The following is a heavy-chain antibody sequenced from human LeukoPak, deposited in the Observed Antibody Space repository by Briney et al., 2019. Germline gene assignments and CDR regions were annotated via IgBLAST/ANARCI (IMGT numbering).Heavy chain of an antibody. J-gene: IGHJ4*02. V-gene: IGHV4-59*12. CDR3: ARDGTGYCSGGSCDY. CDR1: GGSISSYY. Sequence: SETLSLTCTVSGGSISSYYWSWIRQPPGKGLEWIGYIYYSGITNYNPSLKSRVTISVDTSKNQFSLKLSSVTAADTAVYYCARDGTGYCSGGSCDYWGQGTLVTVSS. CDR2: IYYSGIT. D-gene: IGHD2-15*01.